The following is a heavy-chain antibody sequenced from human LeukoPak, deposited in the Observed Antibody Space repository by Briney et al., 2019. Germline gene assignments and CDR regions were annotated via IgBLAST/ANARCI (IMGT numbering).Heavy chain of an antibody. CDR3: ARETEAFDY. V-gene: IGHV3-23*01. J-gene: IGHJ4*02. CDR2: TSTSGDST. CDR1: GFTFSNYA. Sequence: PGGSLRLSCAVSGFTFSNYAMTWVRQAPGKGLEWVSATSTSGDSTYYADSVKGRFSISRDNPKNTLYLQMNSLRVEDTAVYYCARETEAFDYWGQGTLVTVSS.